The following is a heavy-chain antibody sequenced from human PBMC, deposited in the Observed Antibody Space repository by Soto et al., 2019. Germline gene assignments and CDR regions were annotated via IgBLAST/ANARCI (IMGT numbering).Heavy chain of an antibody. CDR1: GGSISSSYYY. Sequence: QVLLQESGPGLVQPSQTLSLTCTVSGGSISSSYYYWSWIRQPPGKGLEWIGYIYYSGSTYYNPSLKSRLTISVDTSKHQFSLKLNSVTAADTAVYYCARENSGYDPTGSFDYWGQGTLVTVSS. V-gene: IGHV4-30-4*01. CDR3: ARENSGYDPTGSFDY. J-gene: IGHJ4*02. D-gene: IGHD5-12*01. CDR2: IYYSGST.